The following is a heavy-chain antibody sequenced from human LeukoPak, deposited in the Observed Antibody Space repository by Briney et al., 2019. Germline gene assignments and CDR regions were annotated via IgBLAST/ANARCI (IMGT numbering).Heavy chain of an antibody. V-gene: IGHV3-74*01. Sequence: GGSLRLSCAASGFTFGNHWMHWVRQTPGKGLVWVSRIISDGSSTSYADSVKGRFTISRDNAKNTLYLQMNSLRSEDTAVYYCARDGSLPDYWGQGTLVTVSS. CDR2: IISDGSST. J-gene: IGHJ4*02. CDR1: GFTFGNHW. CDR3: ARDGSLPDY.